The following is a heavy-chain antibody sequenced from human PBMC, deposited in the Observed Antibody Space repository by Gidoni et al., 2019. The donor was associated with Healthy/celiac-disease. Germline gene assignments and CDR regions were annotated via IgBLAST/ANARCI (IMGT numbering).Heavy chain of an antibody. CDR2: INPSGGST. D-gene: IGHD3-9*01. CDR1: GYTFTSYY. V-gene: IGHV1-46*01. CDR3: ARGSPHYDILTGYIDY. J-gene: IGHJ4*02. Sequence: QVQLVQSGAEVKKPGASVKVSCMASGYTFTSYYMHWVRQAPGQGLEWMGIINPSGGSTSYAQKFQGRVTMTRDTSTSTVYMELSSLRSEDTAVYYCARGSPHYDILTGYIDYWGQGTLVTVSS.